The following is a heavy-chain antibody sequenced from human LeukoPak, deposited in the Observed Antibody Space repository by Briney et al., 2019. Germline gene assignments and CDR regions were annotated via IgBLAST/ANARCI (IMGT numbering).Heavy chain of an antibody. V-gene: IGHV1-8*01. CDR2: MNPNSGNT. Sequence: ASVKVSCKASGYTFTSYDISWVRQATGQGLEWMGWMNPNSGNTGYAQKFQGRVTMTRNTSISTAYMELSSLRSEDTAVYYCAGEYYYDSSGYSPFDYWGQGTLVTVSS. J-gene: IGHJ4*02. D-gene: IGHD3-22*01. CDR1: GYTFTSYD. CDR3: AGEYYYDSSGYSPFDY.